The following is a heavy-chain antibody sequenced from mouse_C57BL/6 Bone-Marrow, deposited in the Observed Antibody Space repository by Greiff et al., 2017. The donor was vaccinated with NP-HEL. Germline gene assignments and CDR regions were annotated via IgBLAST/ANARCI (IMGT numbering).Heavy chain of an antibody. V-gene: IGHV1-22*01. D-gene: IGHD2-1*01. CDR3: ARGNYGNYCAMDY. CDR2: INPNNGGT. CDR1: GYTFTDYN. Sequence: EVKLEESGPELVKPGASVKMSCKASGYTFTDYNMHWVKQSHGKSLEWIGYINPNNGGTSYNQKFKGKATLTVNKSSSTAYMELRSLTSEDSAVYYCARGNYGNYCAMDYWGQGTSVTVSS. J-gene: IGHJ4*01.